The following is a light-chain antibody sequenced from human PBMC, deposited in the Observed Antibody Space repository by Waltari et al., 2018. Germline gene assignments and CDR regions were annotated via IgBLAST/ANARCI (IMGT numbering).Light chain of an antibody. J-gene: IGKJ2*01. CDR2: DAS. Sequence: EIVMTQSPAALSVSPGERATLSCRASQSVTSNLAWYQKKRGHHPRLLIYDASIRATGFPARCSGRGSGTEFTLTISSLQSEDFAVYYWQQYNNLQTFGQGTKLELK. V-gene: IGKV3D-15*01. CDR1: QSVTSN. CDR3: QQYNNLQT.